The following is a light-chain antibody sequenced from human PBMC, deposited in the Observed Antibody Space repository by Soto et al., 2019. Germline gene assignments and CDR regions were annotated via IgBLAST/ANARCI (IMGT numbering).Light chain of an antibody. CDR1: QSISSSY. CDR2: GAS. V-gene: IGKV3-20*01. Sequence: EIVLTQSPGTLSLSPGERATLSCRASQSISSSYLAWYQQKPGQAPRLLIYGASSRATDLPDRFSGSGSGTDFTLTISRLEPEDFAVYYCQQYGSTPSITFGQGTRLEIK. CDR3: QQYGSTPSIT. J-gene: IGKJ5*01.